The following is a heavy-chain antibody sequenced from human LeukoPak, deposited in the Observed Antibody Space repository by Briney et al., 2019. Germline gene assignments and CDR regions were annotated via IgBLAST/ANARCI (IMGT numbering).Heavy chain of an antibody. V-gene: IGHV4-59*01. CDR1: GDSISSYY. CDR2: IYYSGST. CDR3: ARERSSSFLDY. D-gene: IGHD6-6*01. J-gene: IGHJ4*02. Sequence: SETLSLTCTVSGDSISSYYWSWIRQPPGKGLEWIGYIYYSGSTNYNPSLKRRVTISVDTSKNQFSLKLSSVTAADTAVYYCARERSSSFLDYWGQGTLVTVSS.